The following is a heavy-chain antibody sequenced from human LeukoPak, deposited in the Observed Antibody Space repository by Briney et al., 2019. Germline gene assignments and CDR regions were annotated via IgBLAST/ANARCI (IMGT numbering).Heavy chain of an antibody. J-gene: IGHJ4*02. CDR3: ARPGGRESPLYYFDY. CDR1: GGSISSSSYY. CDR2: IYYSGST. V-gene: IGHV4-39*01. D-gene: IGHD2-8*02. Sequence: SETLSLTCTVSGGSISSSSYYWGWISQPPGKGLEWIGSIYYSGSTYYNPSLKSRVNISVDTSKNQFSLKLSSVTAADTAVYYCARPGGRESPLYYFDYWGQGTLVTVSS.